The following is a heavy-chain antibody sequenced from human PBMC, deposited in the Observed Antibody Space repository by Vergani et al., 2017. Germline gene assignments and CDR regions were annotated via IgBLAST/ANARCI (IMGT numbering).Heavy chain of an antibody. Sequence: QVQLQESGPGLVKPSETLSLTCTVSGGSISSYYWSWIRQPPGKGLEWIGYIYYSGSTNYNPSLKSRVTISVETSKNQFSLKLSSVTAADTAVYYCARISSSSAWDWYFDLWGRGTLVTVSS. CDR1: GGSISSYY. J-gene: IGHJ2*01. CDR2: IYYSGST. CDR3: ARISSSSAWDWYFDL. V-gene: IGHV4-59*01. D-gene: IGHD6-6*01.